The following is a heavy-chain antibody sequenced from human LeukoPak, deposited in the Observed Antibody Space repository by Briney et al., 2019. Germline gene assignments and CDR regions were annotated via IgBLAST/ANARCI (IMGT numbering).Heavy chain of an antibody. CDR3: ARAPDFDRPDWLFSNAFDI. CDR1: GGSISSGDYY. CDR2: IYYSGST. J-gene: IGHJ3*02. D-gene: IGHD3-9*01. Sequence: SQTLSLTCTVSGGSISSGDYYWSWIRQPPGKGLEWIGYIYYSGSTYYNPSLKSRVTISVDTSKNQFSLKMTSVTAADTAVYFCARAPDFDRPDWLFSNAFDIWGQGTMVTVSS. V-gene: IGHV4-30-4*01.